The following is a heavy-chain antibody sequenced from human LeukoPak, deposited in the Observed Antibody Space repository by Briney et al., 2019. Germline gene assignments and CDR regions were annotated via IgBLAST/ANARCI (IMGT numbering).Heavy chain of an antibody. CDR3: ARGASITRYCSGGSCYYFS. D-gene: IGHD2-15*01. J-gene: IGHJ4*02. Sequence: ASVKVSCKASGYTFTSYYMHWVRQAPGQGLEWMGIINPSGGSTSYAQKFHRRVTMTRDTSTSTVYMELSSLRSEDTAVYYCARGASITRYCSGGSCYYFSWGQGTLVTVSS. CDR1: GYTFTSYY. V-gene: IGHV1-46*01. CDR2: INPSGGST.